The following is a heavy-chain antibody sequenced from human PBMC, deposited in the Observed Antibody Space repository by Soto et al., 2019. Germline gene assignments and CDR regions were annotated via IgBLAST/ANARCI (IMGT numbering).Heavy chain of an antibody. CDR1: GGSISSGGYS. CDR2: IYHSGST. J-gene: IGHJ4*02. V-gene: IGHV4-30-2*01. D-gene: IGHD5-12*01. Sequence: PSETLSLTCAVSGGSISSGGYSWGWIRQPPGKGLEWIGYIYHSGSTYYNPSLKSRVTISVDRSKNQFSLKLSSVTAADAAVYYCARDERRDGYNSHWGQGTLVTVSS. CDR3: ARDERRDGYNSH.